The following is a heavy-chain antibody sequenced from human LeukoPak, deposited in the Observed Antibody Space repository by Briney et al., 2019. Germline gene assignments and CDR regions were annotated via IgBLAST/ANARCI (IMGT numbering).Heavy chain of an antibody. CDR1: GFTFISYW. V-gene: IGHV3-7*03. J-gene: IGHJ4*02. CDR3: AKVGPGYGDYDGVYFDY. Sequence: GGSLRLSCAASGFTFISYWMSWVPQAPGRGLEWVANIKQDGSENYYVDYVNGRFTISRNNAKNSQYLQMNSLRAEDTAVYYGAKVGPGYGDYDGVYFDYWGQGTLVTVSS. CDR2: IKQDGSEN. D-gene: IGHD4-17*01.